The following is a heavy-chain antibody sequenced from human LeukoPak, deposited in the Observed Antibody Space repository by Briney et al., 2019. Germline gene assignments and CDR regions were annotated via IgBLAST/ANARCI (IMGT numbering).Heavy chain of an antibody. Sequence: PSQTLSLTCTVSGGSISSSGYLWSWIRQPGGKGLEWIGRIYTSGSTDYNPSLKSRVTISLDTSKNQFSLKLTSVTAADTAVYYCARDRYMDVWGKGTTVTVSS. CDR3: ARDRYMDV. CDR2: IYTSGST. V-gene: IGHV4-61*02. CDR1: GGSISSSGYL. J-gene: IGHJ6*03.